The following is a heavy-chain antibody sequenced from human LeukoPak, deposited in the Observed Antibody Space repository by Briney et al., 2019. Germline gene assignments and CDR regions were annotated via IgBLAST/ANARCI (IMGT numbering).Heavy chain of an antibody. CDR3: ASLVYDYGDLKTPYYYYYYMDV. Sequence: PSETLSLTCTVSGGSISSSNYYWGWIRQPPGQGLEWIATISYSGSTNYNPSLKSRVTISVDTSKNQFSLKLSSVTAADTAVYYCASLVYDYGDLKTPYYYYYYMDVWGKGTTVTISS. CDR1: GGSISSSNYY. V-gene: IGHV4-39*01. D-gene: IGHD4-17*01. CDR2: ISYSGST. J-gene: IGHJ6*03.